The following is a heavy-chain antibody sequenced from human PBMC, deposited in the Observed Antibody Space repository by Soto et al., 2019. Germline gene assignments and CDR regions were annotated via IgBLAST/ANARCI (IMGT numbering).Heavy chain of an antibody. V-gene: IGHV4-59*01. Sequence: ETRSLTCTVSGGSLSSYYLSWIRQPPGKGLEWIGYIYYSGSTNYNPSLKSRVTISVDTSKNQFSLKLSSVTAADTAVYYCARGRIAARPFFDYWGQGTLVTVYS. J-gene: IGHJ4*02. CDR2: IYYSGST. D-gene: IGHD6-6*01. CDR1: GGSLSSYY. CDR3: ARGRIAARPFFDY.